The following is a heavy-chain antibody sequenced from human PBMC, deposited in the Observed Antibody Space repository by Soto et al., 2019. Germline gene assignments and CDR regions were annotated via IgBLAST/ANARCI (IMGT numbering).Heavy chain of an antibody. Sequence: ASVKVSCKASGYTFSSYAMHWVRQAPGQRLEWMGWINAGYGNTKSSQKFQDRVTISRDTSASTAYMELTSLRSEDTAVYYCARVVAAAGTDWFDPWGQGTLVTLSS. CDR2: INAGYGNT. CDR1: GYTFSSYA. J-gene: IGHJ5*02. D-gene: IGHD6-13*01. V-gene: IGHV1-3*01. CDR3: ARVVAAAGTDWFDP.